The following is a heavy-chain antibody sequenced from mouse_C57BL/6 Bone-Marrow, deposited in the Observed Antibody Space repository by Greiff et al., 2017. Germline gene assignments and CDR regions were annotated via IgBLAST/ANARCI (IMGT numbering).Heavy chain of an antibody. J-gene: IGHJ2*01. V-gene: IGHV1-19*01. CDR3: AKSRTGYFDY. CDR2: INPYNGGT. Sequence: VQLQQSGPVLVKPGASVKMSCKASGYTFTDYYMNWVKQSNGKSLEWIGVINPYNGGTSYNQKFKGKATLTVDKSSSTAYMDLNSLTSEDSAVYYCAKSRTGYFDYRGQGTTLTVSS. CDR1: GYTFTDYY.